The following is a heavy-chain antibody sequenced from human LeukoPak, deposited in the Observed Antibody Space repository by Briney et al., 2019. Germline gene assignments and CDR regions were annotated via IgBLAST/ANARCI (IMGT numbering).Heavy chain of an antibody. V-gene: IGHV3-48*01. CDR3: ARDGWFGDYNWFDP. Sequence: QSGGSLRLSCAASGFTFSSYSMNWVRQAPWKGLEWVSYISSASNTIYYADSVKGRFTISRDNAKNSLYLQMNSLRAEDTAMYYCARDGWFGDYNWFDPWGQGTLVTVSS. CDR1: GFTFSSYS. CDR2: ISSASNTI. D-gene: IGHD3-10*01. J-gene: IGHJ5*02.